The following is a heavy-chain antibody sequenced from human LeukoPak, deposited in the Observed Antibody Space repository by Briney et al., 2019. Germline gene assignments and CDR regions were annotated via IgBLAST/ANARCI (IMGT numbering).Heavy chain of an antibody. CDR3: ARLNPARGYYDFWSGYSSGIDY. J-gene: IGHJ4*02. CDR1: GGSISSSSYY. V-gene: IGHV4-39*01. D-gene: IGHD3-3*01. CDR2: IYYSGST. Sequence: SETLSLTCTVSGGSISSSSYYWGWIRQPPGKGLEWIGSIYYSGSTYYNPSLKSRVTISVDTSKNQFSLKLSSVTAADTAVYYCARLNPARGYYDFWSGYSSGIDYWGQGTLVTVSS.